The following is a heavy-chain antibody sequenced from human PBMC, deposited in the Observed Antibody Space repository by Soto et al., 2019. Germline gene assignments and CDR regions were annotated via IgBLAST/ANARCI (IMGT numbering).Heavy chain of an antibody. D-gene: IGHD6-6*01. CDR3: ARDKEQLANFDY. Sequence: LRLSCAASGYTFSTYSMNWVRQAPGKGLEWVSSISSSSSYIYYADSVKGRFTISRDNAKNSLYLQMNSLRAEDTAVYYCARDKEQLANFDYWGQGSRGTVSS. CDR2: ISSSSSYI. J-gene: IGHJ4*02. V-gene: IGHV3-21*01. CDR1: GYTFSTYS.